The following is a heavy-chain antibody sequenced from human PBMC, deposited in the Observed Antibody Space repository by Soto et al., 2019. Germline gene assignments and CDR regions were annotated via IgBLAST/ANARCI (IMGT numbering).Heavy chain of an antibody. CDR2: INHSGST. V-gene: IGHV4-34*01. CDR1: GGSFSGYY. Sequence: SETLSLTCAVYGGSFSGYYWSWIRQPPGKGLEWIGEINHSGSTNYNPSLKSRVTISVDTSKNQFSLKLSSVTAADTAVYYCALGTYYYDSSGYYLYFDYWGQGTLVTVSS. D-gene: IGHD3-22*01. CDR3: ALGTYYYDSSGYYLYFDY. J-gene: IGHJ4*02.